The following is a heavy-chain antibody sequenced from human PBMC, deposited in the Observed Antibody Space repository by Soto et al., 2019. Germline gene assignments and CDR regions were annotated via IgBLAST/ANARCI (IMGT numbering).Heavy chain of an antibody. D-gene: IGHD6-13*01. CDR1: GGSFSGYY. J-gene: IGHJ5*02. V-gene: IGHV4-34*01. CDR3: ARAYSSSWYSWLFDP. Sequence: QVQLQQWGAGLLKPSETLSLTCAVYGGSFSGYYWSWIRQPPGKGLEWIGEINHSGSTNYNPSLRSRVTISVDTTKNRFSLQLRSVTAAATAVYYCARAYSSSWYSWLFDPWGQGTLVTVSS. CDR2: INHSGST.